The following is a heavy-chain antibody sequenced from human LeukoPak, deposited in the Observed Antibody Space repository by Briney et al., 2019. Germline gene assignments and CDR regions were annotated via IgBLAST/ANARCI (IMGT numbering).Heavy chain of an antibody. Sequence: GGSLRLSCAASGFTFSDYYMSWIRQAPGKGLEGVSYISSSSSYTNYADSVKGRFTISRDNAKNSLYLQMNSLRAEDTAVYYCAREGITGTTGSWFDPWGQGTLVAVSS. D-gene: IGHD1-20*01. CDR3: AREGITGTTGSWFDP. CDR1: GFTFSDYY. CDR2: ISSSSSYT. V-gene: IGHV3-11*06. J-gene: IGHJ5*02.